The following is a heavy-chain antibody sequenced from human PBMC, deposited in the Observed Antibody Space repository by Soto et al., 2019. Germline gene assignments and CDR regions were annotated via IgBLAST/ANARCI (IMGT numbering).Heavy chain of an antibody. CDR2: IYYSGST. CDR3: ARLILDPRGFAFDI. D-gene: IGHD3-3*01. V-gene: IGHV4-39*01. J-gene: IGHJ3*02. Sequence: SETLSLTCTVSGGSISSSSYYWGWIRQPPGKGLEWIGSIYYSGSTYYNPSLKSRVTISVDTSKNQFSLKLSSVTAADTAVYYCARLILDPRGFAFDIWGQGTMVTVSS. CDR1: GGSISSSSYY.